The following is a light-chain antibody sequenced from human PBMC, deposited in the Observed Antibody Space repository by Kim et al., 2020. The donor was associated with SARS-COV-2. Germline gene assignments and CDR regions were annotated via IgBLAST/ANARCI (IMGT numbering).Light chain of an antibody. CDR3: QVWDNSLGV. Sequence: SYELTQPPSVSVSPGETATISCTGDNLQFKYVCWYQRTAGHSPVLVLYRDNKRPSGIPERFSGANSGNTATLTISGTQAMDEADYYCQVWDNSLGVCGAGTKLTVL. J-gene: IGLJ2*01. V-gene: IGLV3-1*01. CDR1: NLQFKY. CDR2: RDN.